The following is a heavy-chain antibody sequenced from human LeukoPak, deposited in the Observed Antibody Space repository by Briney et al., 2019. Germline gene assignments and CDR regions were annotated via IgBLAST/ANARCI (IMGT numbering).Heavy chain of an antibody. V-gene: IGHV4-39*01. CDR1: GGSISSSSYY. J-gene: IGHJ3*01. CDR2: IYYSGST. Sequence: SETLSLTWTLSGGSISSSSYYWGWIRQPPGKGLEWIGSIYYSGSTYYNPSIKSRVTISVDTSKNQFSLKLSSVTAADTAVYYCASCGNDAPFWGQGTMVTVSS. CDR3: ASCGNDAPF. D-gene: IGHD1-1*01.